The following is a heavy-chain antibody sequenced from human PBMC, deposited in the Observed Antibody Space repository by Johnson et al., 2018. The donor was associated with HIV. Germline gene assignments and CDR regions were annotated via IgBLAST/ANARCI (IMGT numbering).Heavy chain of an antibody. CDR2: IYSGGNT. D-gene: IGHD6-19*01. J-gene: IGHJ3*02. CDR3: ARASKVLSSGWSRGAFDI. Sequence: VQLVESGGGLVQPGGSLRLSCAASGFSVRTNYMSWVRQAPGKGLEWVSVIYSGGNTYYADSVKGRFPISRDNSKNTMYLQMNSLRAGDTAVYYCARASKVLSSGWSRGAFDIWGQGTMVPVSS. CDR1: GFSVRTNY. V-gene: IGHV3-66*01.